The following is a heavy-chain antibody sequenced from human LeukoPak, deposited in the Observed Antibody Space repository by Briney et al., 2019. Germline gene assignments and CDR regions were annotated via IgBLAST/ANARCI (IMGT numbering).Heavy chain of an antibody. J-gene: IGHJ4*02. CDR3: AKDHGTPGDYFDY. D-gene: IGHD1-1*01. CDR1: GFTFRYFG. Sequence: GGSLRLSCAASGFTFRYFGMHWVRQAPGKGLEWVSKISYDGNKKNYADSVKGRFAISRDNSNSTLYLEMNSLTTDDTAIYYCAKDHGTPGDYFDYWGQGALVSVSS. CDR2: ISYDGNKK. V-gene: IGHV3-30*18.